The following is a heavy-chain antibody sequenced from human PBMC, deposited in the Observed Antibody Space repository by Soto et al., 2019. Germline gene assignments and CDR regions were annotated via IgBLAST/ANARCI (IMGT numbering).Heavy chain of an antibody. Sequence: ERSLRLSCVASGFTFSSYWMAWVRQAPGKGLEWVANIKEHGSTKFYVDSVKGRFTISRDNAKNSLFLQMNSLRAEDTAVYYCATTAAAAASDWGQGTLVTVSS. CDR1: GFTFSSYW. CDR3: ATTAAAAASD. D-gene: IGHD6-13*01. CDR2: IKEHGSTK. J-gene: IGHJ4*02. V-gene: IGHV3-7*01.